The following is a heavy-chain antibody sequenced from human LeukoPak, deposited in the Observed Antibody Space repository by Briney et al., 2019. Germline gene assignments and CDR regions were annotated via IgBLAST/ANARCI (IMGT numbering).Heavy chain of an antibody. D-gene: IGHD3-22*01. CDR2: IYPDDSDT. CDR1: GYTFTNYW. CDR3: ARPNITSYYDSRGYDAFDV. Sequence: AAALQISSEGSGYTFTNYWIGCGRQMREKGLEWMGIIYPDDSDTRYSPSFQGQVTISADKSVRTAYLQWSSLKASDTAMYYCARPNITSYYDSRGYDAFDVWGQRTMVTVSS. V-gene: IGHV5-51*01. J-gene: IGHJ3*01.